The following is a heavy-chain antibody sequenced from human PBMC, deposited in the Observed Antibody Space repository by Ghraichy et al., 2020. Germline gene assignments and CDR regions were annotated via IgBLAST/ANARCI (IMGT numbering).Heavy chain of an antibody. V-gene: IGHV4-39*01. CDR2: IYYSGST. Sequence: LLLTCTVSGGPISSSSYYWGWIRQPPGKGLEWIGSIYYSGSTYYNPSLKSRVTISVDTSKNQFSLKLSSVTAADPAVYYCARLKGSGYFDYWGQGTLVTVSS. D-gene: IGHD1-26*01. CDR3: ARLKGSGYFDY. J-gene: IGHJ4*02. CDR1: GGPISSSSYY.